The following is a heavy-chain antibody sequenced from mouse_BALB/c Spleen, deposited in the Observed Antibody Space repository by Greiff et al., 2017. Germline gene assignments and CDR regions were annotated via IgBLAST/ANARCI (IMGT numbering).Heavy chain of an antibody. CDR1: GYSFTGYF. CDR2: INPYNGDT. V-gene: IGHV1-20*02. CDR3: ARCDYDAIYYAMDY. D-gene: IGHD2-4*01. Sequence: VQLQQSGPELVKPGASVKISCKASGYSFTGYFMNWVMQSHGKSLVWIGRINPYNGDTFYNQKFKGKATLTVDKSSSTAHMELRSLASEDSAVYYCARCDYDAIYYAMDYWGQGTSVTVSS. J-gene: IGHJ4*01.